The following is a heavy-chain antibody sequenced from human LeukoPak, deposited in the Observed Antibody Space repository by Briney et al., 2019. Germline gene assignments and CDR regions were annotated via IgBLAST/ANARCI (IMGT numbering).Heavy chain of an antibody. V-gene: IGHV3-30*18. D-gene: IGHD1-26*01. J-gene: IGHJ4*02. Sequence: GGSLRLSCAASGFTFNNYGMHWVRQAPGKGLEWVAVISHDGSNKYYADSVKGRFTISRDNPKNTLYLQMDSLRVEDTAVYYCAKWLYSGKYWTGKDYFDYWGQGTLVTVSS. CDR2: ISHDGSNK. CDR1: GFTFNNYG. CDR3: AKWLYSGKYWTGKDYFDY.